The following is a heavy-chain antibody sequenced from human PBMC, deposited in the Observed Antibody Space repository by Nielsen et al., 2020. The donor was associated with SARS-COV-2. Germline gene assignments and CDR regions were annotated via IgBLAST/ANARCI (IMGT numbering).Heavy chain of an antibody. V-gene: IGHV1-18*04. Sequence: ASVKVSCKASGYTFNTYGINWVRQAPGLGLEWMGWISGYNGNTNYAQKFQGRVTMTTDTSTSTAYMELRSLESDDTAIYYCARGVHYDVVTAFDIWGQGTLVTVSS. J-gene: IGHJ3*02. CDR2: ISGYNGNT. CDR1: GYTFNTYG. D-gene: IGHD3-9*01. CDR3: ARGVHYDVVTAFDI.